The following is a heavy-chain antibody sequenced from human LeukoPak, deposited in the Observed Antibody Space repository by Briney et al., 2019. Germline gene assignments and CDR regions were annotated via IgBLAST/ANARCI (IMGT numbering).Heavy chain of an antibody. CDR2: ISTTGVVL. Sequence: GGSLRLSCAASGFTLSDHYMSWIRQSPGKGLEWVSYISTTGVVLYYADSVKGRFTISRDNAQNSLYLQMNSLRAEDTAVYYCARVVKGYYLDYWGQGTLVTVSS. CDR1: GFTLSDHY. V-gene: IGHV3-11*04. J-gene: IGHJ4*02. D-gene: IGHD3-22*01. CDR3: ARVVKGYYLDY.